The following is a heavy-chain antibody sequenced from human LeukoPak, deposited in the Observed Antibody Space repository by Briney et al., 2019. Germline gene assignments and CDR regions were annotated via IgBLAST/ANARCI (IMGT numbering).Heavy chain of an antibody. CDR2: IYSGGSA. J-gene: IGHJ2*01. V-gene: IGHV3-66*01. D-gene: IGHD2-21*01. Sequence: GGSLRLSCAASGFTFSSYAMHWVRQAPDKGLEWVSVIYSGGSAYYADSVKGRFTISRDNSKNTLYLQMNSLRAEDTAVYYCARDLFLWYFDLWGRGTLVTVPS. CDR1: GFTFSSYA. CDR3: ARDLFLWYFDL.